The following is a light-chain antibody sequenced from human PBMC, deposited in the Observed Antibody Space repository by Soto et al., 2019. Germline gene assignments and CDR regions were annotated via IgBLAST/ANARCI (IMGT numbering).Light chain of an antibody. V-gene: IGLV2-11*01. CDR1: SGDIGSYNR. CDR3: CAYADTFYV. CDR2: DVS. J-gene: IGLJ1*01. Sequence: QSALTQPASVSGSPGQSITISCTGTSGDIGSYNRVSWYQHHPGKVPKLMIYDVSERPSGVPDRFSGSKSGNTASLTISGLQAEDEAIYYCCAYADTFYVFGTGTKLTVL.